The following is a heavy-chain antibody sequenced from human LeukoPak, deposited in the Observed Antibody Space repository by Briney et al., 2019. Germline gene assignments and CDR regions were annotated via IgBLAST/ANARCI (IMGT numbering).Heavy chain of an antibody. CDR2: ISVYNGNT. D-gene: IGHD6-19*01. Sequence: ASVKVSCKASGYTFTRYGISWVRQAPGQGLEWMGWISVYNGNTNYTQKVQGRVTMTTETSTSTAYMELRSPRSDDTAVYYCARDYSRGDPDYWGQGTLVTVSS. CDR1: GYTFTRYG. V-gene: IGHV1-18*01. CDR3: ARDYSRGDPDY. J-gene: IGHJ4*02.